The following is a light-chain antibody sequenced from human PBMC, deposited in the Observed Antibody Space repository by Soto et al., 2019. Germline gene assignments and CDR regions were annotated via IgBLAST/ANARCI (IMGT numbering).Light chain of an antibody. CDR1: QSISNW. Sequence: DIQMTQSPSTLSASVGDRVIITCRASQSISNWLAWYQQKPGNAPHLLIYKASRSKSRVPSRFSGSGSGTEFTLTISSLQPDDFATYYSQQDDTYWTFGQGTKVDIK. CDR3: QQDDTYWT. CDR2: KAS. J-gene: IGKJ1*01. V-gene: IGKV1-5*03.